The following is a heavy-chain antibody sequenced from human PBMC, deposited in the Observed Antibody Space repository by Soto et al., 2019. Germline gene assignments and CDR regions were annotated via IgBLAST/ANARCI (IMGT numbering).Heavy chain of an antibody. V-gene: IGHV3-23*01. J-gene: IGHJ6*02. Sequence: EVQLLESGGGLVQPGGSLRLSCAASGFPLSTYGMTCVRQAPGKGLEWVSAITGTGGNTYYVDSVKGRFTSSRDNSKNMLYLQMNSLRVEDTAVYYCARIRGYWYGLDVWGQGTTVTVSS. CDR2: ITGTGGNT. CDR3: ARIRGYWYGLDV. CDR1: GFPLSTYG.